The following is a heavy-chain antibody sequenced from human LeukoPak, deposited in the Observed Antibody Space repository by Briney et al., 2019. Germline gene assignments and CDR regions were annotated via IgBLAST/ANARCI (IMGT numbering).Heavy chain of an antibody. J-gene: IGHJ3*01. CDR2: TYYRSKWNY. V-gene: IGHV6-1*01. D-gene: IGHD2-15*01. CDR3: ARGKYSGFDL. Sequence: SQTLSLTCAISGDSLSANSVAWNWIRQSPSRGLEWLGRTYYRSKWNYDYAVSVKSRITINPDTSKNQFSLQLNSVIPDDTALYYCARGKYSGFDLWGQGTMVTVSS. CDR1: GDSLSANSVA.